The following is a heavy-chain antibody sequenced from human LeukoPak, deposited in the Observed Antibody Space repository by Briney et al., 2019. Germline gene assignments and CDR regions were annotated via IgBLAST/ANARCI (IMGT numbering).Heavy chain of an antibody. J-gene: IGHJ4*02. CDR1: GGTFSSYA. V-gene: IGHV1-8*02. D-gene: IGHD6-19*01. Sequence: VASVKVSCKASGGTFSSYAISWVRQATGQGLEWMGWMNPNSGNTGYAQKFQGRVTMTRNTSISTAYMELSSLRSEDTAVYYCARVSGWTPGYWGQGTLVTVSS. CDR2: MNPNSGNT. CDR3: ARVSGWTPGY.